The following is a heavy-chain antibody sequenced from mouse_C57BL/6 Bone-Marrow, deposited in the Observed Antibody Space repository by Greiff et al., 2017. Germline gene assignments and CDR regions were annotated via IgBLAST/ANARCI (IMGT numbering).Heavy chain of an antibody. CDR3: ARRLRLREY. J-gene: IGHJ2*01. V-gene: IGHV1-64*01. CDR1: GYTFTSYW. Sequence: QVQLQQPGAELVKPGASVKLSCKASGYTFTSYWMHWVKQRPGQGLEWIGIIHPNSGSTNYNEKFKSKATLTVDKSSSTAYMQLSSPTSEDAVVYCCARRLRLREYWGQGTTLTVSS. CDR2: IHPNSGST. D-gene: IGHD3-2*02.